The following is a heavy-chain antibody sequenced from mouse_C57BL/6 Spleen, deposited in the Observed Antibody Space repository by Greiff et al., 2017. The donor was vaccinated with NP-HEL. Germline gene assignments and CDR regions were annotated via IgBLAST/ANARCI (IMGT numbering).Heavy chain of an antibody. CDR2: IYPGDGDT. CDR3: ARSGYDYGLYYFDY. Sequence: QVQLQQSGAELVKPGASVKISCKASGYAFSSYWMNWVKQRPGKGLEWIGQIYPGDGDTNYNGKFKGKATLTADKSSSTAYMQLSSLTSEDSAVYFCARSGYDYGLYYFDYWGQGTTLTVSS. CDR1: GYAFSSYW. D-gene: IGHD2-4*01. J-gene: IGHJ2*01. V-gene: IGHV1-80*01.